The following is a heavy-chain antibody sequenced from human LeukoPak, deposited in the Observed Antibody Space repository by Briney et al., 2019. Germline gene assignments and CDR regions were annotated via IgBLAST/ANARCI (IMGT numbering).Heavy chain of an antibody. J-gene: IGHJ4*02. V-gene: IGHV3-66*02. CDR2: IYSGGST. CDR1: GFTVSSNY. D-gene: IGHD4-17*01. CDR3: AREGCHYGDHCGFDY. Sequence: GGSLRLSCAASGFTVSSNYMSWVRQAPGKGLEWVSVIYSGGSTYYADSVKGRFTTSRDNSKNTLYLQMNSLRAEDTAVYYCAREGCHYGDHCGFDYWGQGTLVTVSS.